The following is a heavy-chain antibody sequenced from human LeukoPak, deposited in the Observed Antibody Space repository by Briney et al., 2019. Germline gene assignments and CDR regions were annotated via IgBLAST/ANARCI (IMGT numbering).Heavy chain of an antibody. D-gene: IGHD3-22*01. CDR1: GFTFSSYG. V-gene: IGHV3-33*06. Sequence: GRSLRLSCAASGFTFSSYGMHWVRQAPGKGLEWVAVIWYDGSNKYYADSVKGRFTISRDNSKNTLYLQMNSLRAEDTAVYYCAKDRYYHSSGYQYFDYWGQGTLVTVSS. J-gene: IGHJ4*02. CDR3: AKDRYYHSSGYQYFDY. CDR2: IWYDGSNK.